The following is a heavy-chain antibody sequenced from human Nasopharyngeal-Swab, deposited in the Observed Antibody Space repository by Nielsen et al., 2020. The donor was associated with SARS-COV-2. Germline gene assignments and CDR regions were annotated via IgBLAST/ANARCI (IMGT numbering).Heavy chain of an antibody. V-gene: IGHV3-53*01. J-gene: IGHJ6*02. CDR2: IYSGGST. Sequence: GGSLRLSCAASGFTVSSNYMSWVRQAPGKGLEWVSVIYSGGSTYYADSVKGRFTISRDNSKNTLYLQMNSLRAEDTAVYYCAREEAADGNGEVYYYYGMDVWGQGTTVTVSS. D-gene: IGHD6-13*01. CDR1: GFTVSSNY. CDR3: AREEAADGNGEVYYYYGMDV.